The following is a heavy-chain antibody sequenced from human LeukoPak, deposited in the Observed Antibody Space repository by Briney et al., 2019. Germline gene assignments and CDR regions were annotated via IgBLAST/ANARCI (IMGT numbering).Heavy chain of an antibody. CDR1: GFVFSSYG. V-gene: IGHV3-30*02. J-gene: IGHJ4*02. CDR2: IRNDGTNE. Sequence: GGSLRLSCAASGFVFSSYGMHWVRQAPGKGLEWVAFIRNDGTNEYYADSVKGRFTISRDNSKNTLSLQMNSLRAEDTVVYYCANRGISSVWNFDYWGQGTLVTVSS. D-gene: IGHD6-19*01. CDR3: ANRGISSVWNFDY.